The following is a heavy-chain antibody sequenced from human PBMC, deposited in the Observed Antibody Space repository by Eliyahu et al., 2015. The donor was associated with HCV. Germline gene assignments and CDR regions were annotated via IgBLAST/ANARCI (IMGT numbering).Heavy chain of an antibody. CDR2: IYYSGST. CDR1: GGSISSSSYY. Sequence: QLQLQESGPGLVKPSETLSLTCTVSGGSISSSSYYWGWIRQPPGKGLEWIGSIYYSGSTYYNPSLKSRVTISVDTSKNQFSLKLSSVTATDTAVYYCARDLGYSYGGGWFDPWGQGTLVTVSS. D-gene: IGHD5-18*01. J-gene: IGHJ5*02. CDR3: ARDLGYSYGGGWFDP. V-gene: IGHV4-39*07.